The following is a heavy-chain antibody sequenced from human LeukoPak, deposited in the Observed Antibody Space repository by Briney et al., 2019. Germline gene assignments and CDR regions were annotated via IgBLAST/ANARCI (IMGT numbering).Heavy chain of an antibody. CDR1: GFTFSSYA. CDR2: ISGSGGRT. J-gene: IGHJ4*02. V-gene: IGHV3-23*01. CDR3: AKRSSGYYYFDY. Sequence: GGSLRLSCAASGFTFSSYAMSWVRQTPGRGLEWVSGISGSGGRTYYADSVKGRFTISRDNSKNTLYLQMNSLRAEDTAVYYCAKRSSGYYYFDYWGQGTLVTVSS. D-gene: IGHD3-22*01.